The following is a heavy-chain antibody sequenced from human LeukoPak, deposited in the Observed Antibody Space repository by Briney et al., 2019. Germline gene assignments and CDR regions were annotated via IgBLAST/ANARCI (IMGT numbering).Heavy chain of an antibody. CDR1: GFTFSSYG. CDR3: AKDSRAFLEWSPYYFDY. CDR2: IRYDGSNK. Sequence: GGSLRLSCAASGFTFSSYGMHWVRQAPGKGLEWVAFIRYDGSNKYYADSVKGRSTISRDNSKNTLYLQMNSLRAEDTAVYYCAKDSRAFLEWSPYYFDYWGQGTLVTVSS. J-gene: IGHJ4*02. V-gene: IGHV3-30*02. D-gene: IGHD3-3*02.